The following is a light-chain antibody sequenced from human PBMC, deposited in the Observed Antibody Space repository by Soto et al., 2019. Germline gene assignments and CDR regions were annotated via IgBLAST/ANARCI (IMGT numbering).Light chain of an antibody. V-gene: IGLV2-14*01. CDR1: SSDVGGYNF. CDR3: SSYRSSSTPVCV. Sequence: QSALTQPPSASGPPGQSVTISCTGTSSDVGGYNFVSWYQQYPGKAPKLIIFEVNNRPSGISSRFSGSKSGNTASLTISGLQAEDEADYYCSSYRSSSTPVCVFGSGTKVTVL. J-gene: IGLJ1*01. CDR2: EVN.